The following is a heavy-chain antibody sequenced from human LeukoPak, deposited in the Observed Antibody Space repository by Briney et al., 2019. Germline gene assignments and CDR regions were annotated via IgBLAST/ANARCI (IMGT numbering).Heavy chain of an antibody. D-gene: IGHD6-13*01. CDR3: AITGYSSSWYQPNYYYYGMDV. V-gene: IGHV3-21*01. J-gene: IGHJ6*02. CDR2: ISSSSSYI. Sequence: GGSLRLSCAASGFTFSSYSMNWVRQAPGKGLEWVSSISSSSSYIYYADSVKGRFTISRDNAKNSLYLQMSSLRAEDTAVYYCAITGYSSSWYQPNYYYYGMDVWGQGTTVTVSS. CDR1: GFTFSSYS.